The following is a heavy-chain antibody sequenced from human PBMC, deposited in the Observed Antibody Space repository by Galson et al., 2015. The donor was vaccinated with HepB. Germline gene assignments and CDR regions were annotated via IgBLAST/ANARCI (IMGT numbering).Heavy chain of an antibody. CDR1: GYTFTSYG. CDR2: ISAYNGNT. D-gene: IGHD3-10*01. J-gene: IGHJ6*02. CDR3: ARVITMVRGVIYYYYYGMDV. V-gene: IGHV1-18*04. Sequence: SVKVSCKASGYTFTSYGISWVRQAPGQGLEWMGWISAYNGNTNYAQKLQGRVTMTTDTSTSTAYMELRSLRSDDTAVYYCARVITMVRGVIYYYYYGMDVWGQGTTVTVSS.